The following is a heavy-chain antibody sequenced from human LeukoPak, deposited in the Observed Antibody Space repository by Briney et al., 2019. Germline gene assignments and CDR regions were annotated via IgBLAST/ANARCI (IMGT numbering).Heavy chain of an antibody. CDR3: ARTYYYESSGFEFQH. CDR2: ISSNGGST. J-gene: IGHJ1*01. D-gene: IGHD3-22*01. CDR1: GFTFCGYA. V-gene: IGHV3-64*01. Sequence: GGSLRLSCAASGFTFCGYAMHWVRQAPGKGLEYVSAISSNGGSTYYANSVKGRFTISRDNSKNTLYLQMGSLRAQDMAVYYCARTYYYESSGFEFQHWGQGTLVTVSS.